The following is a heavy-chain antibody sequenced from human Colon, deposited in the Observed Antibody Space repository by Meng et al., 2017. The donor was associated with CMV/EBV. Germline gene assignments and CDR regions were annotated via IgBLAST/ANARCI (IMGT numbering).Heavy chain of an antibody. CDR2: ISASGYYT. V-gene: IGHV3-23*04. D-gene: IGHD5-24*01. Sequence: EVKLVQSGGGLVNYGGSLRLSCAASEFSINDYAVNWVRQAPGKGLEWVSVISASGYYTFYAESVKGRFTIGRDISKNTVYLQTNSLRAEDTAVYFCAKAPTRRYYFDSWGQGSLVTVSS. CDR1: EFSINDYA. CDR3: AKAPTRRYYFDS. J-gene: IGHJ4*02.